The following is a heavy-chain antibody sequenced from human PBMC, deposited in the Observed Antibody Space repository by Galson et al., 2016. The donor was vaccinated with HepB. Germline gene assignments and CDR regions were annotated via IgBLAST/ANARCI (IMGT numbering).Heavy chain of an antibody. CDR2: IYYSGNT. D-gene: IGHD2-21*01. J-gene: IGHJ3*02. CDR3: ARHDWRGGTDAFDI. Sequence: SETLSLTCTVSGGSISSTDDYWGWIRQPPGKGLEWIGSIYYSGNTYYNSSLKSRVTISVDTSKNQFSLKVSSVTASDSAVYYCARHDWRGGTDAFDIWGRGTMVSVSS. CDR1: GGSISSTDDY. V-gene: IGHV4-39*01.